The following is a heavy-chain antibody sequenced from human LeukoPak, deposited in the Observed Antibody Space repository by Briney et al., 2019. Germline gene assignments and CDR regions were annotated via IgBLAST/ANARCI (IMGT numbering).Heavy chain of an antibody. J-gene: IGHJ3*02. V-gene: IGHV3-66*01. CDR3: AKDWTLVVPPDDAFDI. Sequence: QAGGSLRLSCAASGFTVSSKYMSWVRQAPGKGLEWVSVIYSGGSTYYADSVKGRFTISRDNSKNTLYLQMNSLRAEDTAVYYCAKDWTLVVPPDDAFDIWGQGTMVTVSS. CDR2: IYSGGST. CDR1: GFTVSSKY. D-gene: IGHD2-2*01.